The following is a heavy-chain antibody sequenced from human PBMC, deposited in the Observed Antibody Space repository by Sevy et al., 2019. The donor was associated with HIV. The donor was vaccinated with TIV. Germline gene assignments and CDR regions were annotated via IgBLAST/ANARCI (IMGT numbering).Heavy chain of an antibody. J-gene: IGHJ4*02. Sequence: SETLSLTCAVYGGSFSGYYWSWIRQPPGKGLEWIGEINHSGSTNYNPSLKSRVTISVDTSKNQFSLKLSSVTAADTAVYYCASKQRGYYPFDYWGQGTLVTVSS. D-gene: IGHD3-22*01. V-gene: IGHV4-34*01. CDR1: GGSFSGYY. CDR3: ASKQRGYYPFDY. CDR2: INHSGST.